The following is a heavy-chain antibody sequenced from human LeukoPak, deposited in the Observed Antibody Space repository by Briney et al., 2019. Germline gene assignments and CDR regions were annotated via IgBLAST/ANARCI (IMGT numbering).Heavy chain of an antibody. Sequence: PGGSLRLSCAASGFTFSNYWMHWVRQAPGKGLEWVAVISYDGSNKYYADSVKGRFTISRDNSKNTLYLQMNSLRAEDTAVYYCARVITLNDYDFWSGYRSGGADYWGQGTLVTVSS. J-gene: IGHJ4*02. CDR3: ARVITLNDYDFWSGYRSGGADY. CDR1: GFTFSNYW. V-gene: IGHV3-30-3*01. D-gene: IGHD3-3*01. CDR2: ISYDGSNK.